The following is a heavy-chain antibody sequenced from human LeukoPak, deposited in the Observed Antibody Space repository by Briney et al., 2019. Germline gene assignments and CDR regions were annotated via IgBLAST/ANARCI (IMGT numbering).Heavy chain of an antibody. CDR3: GRHPSGYSYGPYYFDY. CDR2: IYYSGST. J-gene: IGHJ4*02. CDR1: GGSISSSSYY. Sequence: PSETLSLTCTVSGGSISSSSYYWGWIRQRPGKGLEWIGNIYYSGSTYYNPSLKSRVTISVDTSKNQFSLKLSSVTAADTAVYYCGRHPSGYSYGPYYFDYWGQGTLVTVSS. D-gene: IGHD5-18*01. V-gene: IGHV4-39*01.